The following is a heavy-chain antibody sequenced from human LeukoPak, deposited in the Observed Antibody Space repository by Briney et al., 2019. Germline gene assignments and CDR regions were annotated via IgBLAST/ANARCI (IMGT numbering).Heavy chain of an antibody. J-gene: IGHJ3*02. CDR2: ISAYNGNT. CDR1: GFTFTSYG. CDR3: ARWGFKLGNAFDI. V-gene: IGHV1-18*01. D-gene: IGHD3-16*01. Sequence: PGGSLRLSCAASGFTFTSYGISWVRQAPGQGREWMGWISAYNGNTNYAQKLQGRVTMTTDTSTSTAYMELRSLRSDDTAVYYCARWGFKLGNAFDIWGQGTMVTVSS.